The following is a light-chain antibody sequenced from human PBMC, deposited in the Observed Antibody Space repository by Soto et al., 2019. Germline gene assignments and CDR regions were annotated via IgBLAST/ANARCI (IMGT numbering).Light chain of an antibody. CDR1: QSINRW. CDR3: LQYNSYPLT. V-gene: IGKV1-5*03. CDR2: KES. J-gene: IGKJ4*01. Sequence: DIQMTQSPSTLSASVGDRVTITCRASQSINRWLAWYQQRPGKAPNLLIHKESSLEGGVPSRFSGSAYGTEFTLTVSSLQPYDFATYYCLQYNSYPLTFGGGPKVEIK.